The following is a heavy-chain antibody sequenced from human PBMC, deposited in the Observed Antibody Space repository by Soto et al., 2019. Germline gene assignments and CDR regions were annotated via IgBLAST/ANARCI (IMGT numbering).Heavy chain of an antibody. CDR2: MNPNSGNT. J-gene: IGHJ6*03. D-gene: IGHD3-10*01. Sequence: ASVKVSCKASGYTFTGYYMHWVRQAPGQGLEWMGWMNPNSGNTGYAQKFQGRVTMTRNTSISTAYMELSSLRSEDTAVYYCARGLYSGSYYYYYYYYMDVWGKGTTVTVSS. V-gene: IGHV1-8*02. CDR1: GYTFTGYY. CDR3: ARGLYSGSYYYYYYYYMDV.